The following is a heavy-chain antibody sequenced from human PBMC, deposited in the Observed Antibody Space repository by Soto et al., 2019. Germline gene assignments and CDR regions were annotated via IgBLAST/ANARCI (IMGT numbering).Heavy chain of an antibody. CDR3: ARAERGEYFQH. V-gene: IGHV3-53*01. Sequence: EVQLVESGGGLIQPGGSLRLSCAASGFTVSSHYMSWVRQAPGKGLEWVSVIYSGGSTYYADSVKGRFTISRDNSKNTLYLQMNSLRAEDTAVYYCARAERGEYFQHWGQGTLVTVSS. D-gene: IGHD1-1*01. CDR2: IYSGGST. J-gene: IGHJ1*01. CDR1: GFTVSSHY.